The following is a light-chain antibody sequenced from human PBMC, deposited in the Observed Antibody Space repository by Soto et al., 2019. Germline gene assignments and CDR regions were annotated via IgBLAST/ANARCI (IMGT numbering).Light chain of an antibody. V-gene: IGKV1-27*01. CDR1: RGIGDF. J-gene: IGKJ3*01. CDR2: SAS. CDR3: QKYNSVPFT. Sequence: DIQMTQSPSSLSASVGDRVTIACRASRGIGDFLAWFQQRPGKIPRLLISSASTLQSGVPSRFSGNGSGTDFALTISSLQPEDVGTYYCQKYNSVPFTFGPGTKVDIK.